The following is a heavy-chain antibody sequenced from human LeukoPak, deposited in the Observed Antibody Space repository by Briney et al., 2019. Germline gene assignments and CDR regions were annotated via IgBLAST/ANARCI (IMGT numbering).Heavy chain of an antibody. D-gene: IGHD4-17*01. Sequence: SETLSLTCTVSGGSISSGSYYWSWIRQPAGKGLEWIGRIYTSGSTNYNPSLKSRVTISVDTSKNQFSLKLSSVTAADTAVYSWARDDYGDYAGWFDPWGQGTLVTVSS. CDR3: ARDDYGDYAGWFDP. V-gene: IGHV4-61*02. CDR1: GGSISSGSYY. J-gene: IGHJ5*02. CDR2: IYTSGST.